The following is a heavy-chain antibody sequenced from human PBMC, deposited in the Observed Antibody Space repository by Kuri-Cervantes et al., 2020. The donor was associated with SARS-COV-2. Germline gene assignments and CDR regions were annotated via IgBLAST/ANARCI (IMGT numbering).Heavy chain of an antibody. D-gene: IGHD6-6*01. J-gene: IGHJ4*02. V-gene: IGHV3-23*01. CDR2: ISGSGGST. CDR1: GFTFSSYA. CDR3: ANLPASSTIIDY. Sequence: ETLSLTCAASGFTFSSYAMSWVRQAPGKGLEWVSAISGSGGSTYYADSVKGRFTISRDNSKNTLYLQMNSLRAEDTAVYYCANLPASSTIIDYWGQGTLVTV.